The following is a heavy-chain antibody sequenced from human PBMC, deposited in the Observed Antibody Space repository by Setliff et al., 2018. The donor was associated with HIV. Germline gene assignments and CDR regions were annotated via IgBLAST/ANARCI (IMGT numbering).Heavy chain of an antibody. CDR1: GGSISSYY. CDR3: ARDLYGEYYMDV. V-gene: IGHV4-59*01. Sequence: SETLSLTCTVSGGSISSYYWSRIRQPPGKGLEWIGYIYYRGSTNYNPSLKSRVTISVDTSKNQFSLKLSSVTAADTAVYYCARDLYGEYYMDVWGKGTTVTVSS. D-gene: IGHD4-17*01. J-gene: IGHJ6*03. CDR2: IYYRGST.